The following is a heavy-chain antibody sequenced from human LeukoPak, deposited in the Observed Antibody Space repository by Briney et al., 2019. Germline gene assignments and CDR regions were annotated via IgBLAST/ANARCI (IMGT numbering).Heavy chain of an antibody. CDR1: GGTFSSYA. J-gene: IGHJ4*02. CDR3: ARAPGVVYAPDY. D-gene: IGHD2-8*02. V-gene: IGHV1-69*05. Sequence: ASVRVSCKASGGTFSSYAISWVRQAPGQGLEWMGGIIPIFGTANYAQKFQGRVTITTDESTSTAYMELSSLRSEDTAVYYCARAPGVVYAPDYWGQGTLVTVSS. CDR2: IIPIFGTA.